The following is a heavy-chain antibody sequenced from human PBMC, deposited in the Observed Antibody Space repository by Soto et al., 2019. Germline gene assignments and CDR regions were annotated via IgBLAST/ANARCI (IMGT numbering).Heavy chain of an antibody. CDR1: GDSVRNGGYY. Sequence: QVQLQESGPGLVKPSQTLSLTCTVSGDSVRNGGYYWNWIRQYPEKGLEWIGYIYDTESTTYDPPLESRLTISADTSKNQFSLRLRSVTAADTAVYYCAREVAATHYFEYWGQGALVTISS. CDR2: IYDTEST. V-gene: IGHV4-31*03. CDR3: AREVAATHYFEY. D-gene: IGHD2-15*01. J-gene: IGHJ4*02.